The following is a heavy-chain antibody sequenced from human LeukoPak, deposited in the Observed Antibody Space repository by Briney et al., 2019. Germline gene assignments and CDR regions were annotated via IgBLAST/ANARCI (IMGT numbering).Heavy chain of an antibody. Sequence: SETLSLTCAVSGYSINSAYYCGWIRQPAGKGLEWIGRIYTSGSTNYNPSLKSRVTMSVDTSKNQFSLKLSSVTAADTAVYYCARVWQRGGYYFDYWGQGTLVTVSS. CDR3: ARVWQRGGYYFDY. CDR1: GYSINSAYY. CDR2: IYTSGST. J-gene: IGHJ4*02. D-gene: IGHD6-25*01. V-gene: IGHV4-4*07.